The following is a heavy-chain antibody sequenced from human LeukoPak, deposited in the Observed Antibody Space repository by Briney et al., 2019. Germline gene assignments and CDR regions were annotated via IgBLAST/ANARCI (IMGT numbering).Heavy chain of an antibody. V-gene: IGHV3-7*01. D-gene: IGHD4-23*01. CDR3: VRGGWELDY. Sequence: GGSLRLSCAASGFTLRSFWVGWVRQAPGKGLEWVAHRKEDEAARYYGYSVKGRFTISKDDVKNSLYLQMNNLGVEDTAVYYCVRGGWELDYWGQGTLVTVSS. CDR2: RKEDEAAR. J-gene: IGHJ4*02. CDR1: GFTLRSFW.